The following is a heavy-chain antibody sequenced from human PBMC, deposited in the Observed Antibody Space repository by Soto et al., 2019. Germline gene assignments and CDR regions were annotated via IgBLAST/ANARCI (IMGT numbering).Heavy chain of an antibody. V-gene: IGHV4-34*01. J-gene: IGHJ5*02. CDR1: GGSFSGYY. D-gene: IGHD3-10*01. Sequence: SETLSLTCAVYGGSFSGYYCSWIRQPPWKGLEWIGEINHSGITNYNPSLKSRVTISVDTSKNQFSLKLSSVTAADTAVYYCARGPRGSGRRLPFDPWGQRILVTVCS. CDR2: INHSGIT. CDR3: ARGPRGSGRRLPFDP.